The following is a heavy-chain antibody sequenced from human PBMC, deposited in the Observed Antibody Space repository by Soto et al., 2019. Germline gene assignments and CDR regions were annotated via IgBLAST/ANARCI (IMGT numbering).Heavy chain of an antibody. CDR3: ARGFFPPPLLITMVRGVITPYYYMDV. Sequence: ASVKVSCKASGYTFTSYDINWVRQATGQGLEWMGWMNPNSGNTGYAQKFQGRVTMSRNTSISTAYMELSSLRSGDTAVYYCARGFFPPPLLITMVRGVITPYYYMDVWGKGTTVTVSS. D-gene: IGHD3-10*01. J-gene: IGHJ6*03. CDR2: MNPNSGNT. V-gene: IGHV1-8*01. CDR1: GYTFTSYD.